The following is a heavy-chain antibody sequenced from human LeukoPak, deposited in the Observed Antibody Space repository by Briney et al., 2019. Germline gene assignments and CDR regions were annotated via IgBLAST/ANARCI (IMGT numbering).Heavy chain of an antibody. CDR3: AKDLLVY. V-gene: IGHV3-30*18. CDR2: ISYDGSNK. CDR1: GFTFSIYD. J-gene: IGHJ4*02. Sequence: GGSLRLSCAASGFTFSIYDMHWVRHAPGKGLEWVAVISYDGSNKYYADSVKGRFTISRDNSKNTLYLQMHSLRAEETGVYYCAKDLLVYWGQGTLVTVSS.